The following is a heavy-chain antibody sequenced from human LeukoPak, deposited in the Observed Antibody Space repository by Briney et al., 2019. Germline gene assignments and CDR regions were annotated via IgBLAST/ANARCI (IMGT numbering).Heavy chain of an antibody. CDR2: IYPGDSDT. D-gene: IGHD3-3*01. CDR1: GYSFTSYW. Sequence: GESLKTSCKGSGYSFTSYWIGWVRQMPGKGLAWMGIIYPGDSDTRYSPSFQGQVTISADKSISTAYLQWSSLRASDTAMYYCARRGVYYDFWSLDYWGQGTLVTVSS. J-gene: IGHJ4*02. CDR3: ARRGVYYDFWSLDY. V-gene: IGHV5-51*01.